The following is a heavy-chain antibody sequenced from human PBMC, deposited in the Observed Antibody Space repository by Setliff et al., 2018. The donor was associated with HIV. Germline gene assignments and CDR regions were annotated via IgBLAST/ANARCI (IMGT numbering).Heavy chain of an antibody. D-gene: IGHD6-13*01. CDR3: ARDGFPDSTWRPTDL. CDR1: GGSMSSYY. CDR2: VLTSGST. Sequence: PSETLSLTCTVSGGSMSSYYWSWIRQPAGKGLEWIGRVLTSGSTHYNPSLMSRVTISLDTSRNQISLTMTSVTAADTAVYYCARDGFPDSTWRPTDLWGQGTLVTVSS. V-gene: IGHV4-4*07. J-gene: IGHJ5*02.